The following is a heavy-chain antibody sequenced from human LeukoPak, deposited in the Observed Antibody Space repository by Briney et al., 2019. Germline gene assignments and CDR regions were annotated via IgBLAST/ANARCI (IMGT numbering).Heavy chain of an antibody. J-gene: IGHJ4*02. Sequence: SETLSLTCTVPGGSISSYYWSWIRQPPGKGLEWIGYISQSGNSYFTPSFKSRATISVDRSKNQFSLTLTSVTAADTAVYYCARDQVDYDTPDHFDYWGKGTLVTVSS. CDR2: ISQSGNS. V-gene: IGHV4-59*06. CDR3: ARDQVDYDTPDHFDY. D-gene: IGHD3-22*01. CDR1: GGSISSYY.